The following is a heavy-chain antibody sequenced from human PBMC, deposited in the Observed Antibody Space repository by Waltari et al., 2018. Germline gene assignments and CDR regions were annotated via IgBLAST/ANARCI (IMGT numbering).Heavy chain of an antibody. CDR2: INPNSGGT. CDR3: ARSVQIRGGGGYKGYCDY. Sequence: QVQLVQSGAEVKKPGASVKVSCKASGYTFTGYYMHWVRQAPGQGLEWMGWINPNSGGTNYAQKFQGWVNMTRDTSISTAYMELSRLRSDDTAVYYCARSVQIRGGGGYKGYCDYWGQGTLVTVSS. J-gene: IGHJ4*02. V-gene: IGHV1-2*04. CDR1: GYTFTGYY. D-gene: IGHD6-19*01.